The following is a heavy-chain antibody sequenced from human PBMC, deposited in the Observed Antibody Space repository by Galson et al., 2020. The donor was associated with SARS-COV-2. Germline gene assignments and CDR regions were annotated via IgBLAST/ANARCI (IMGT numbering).Heavy chain of an antibody. CDR2: IYYSGST. CDR1: GGSISSSSYY. Sequence: SETLSLTCTVSGGSISSSSYYWGWIRQPPGKGLEWIGSIYYSGSTYYNPSLKSRVTISVDTSKNQFSLKLSSVTAADTAVYYCASQDSWGFRPFQHWGQGTLVTVSS. J-gene: IGHJ1*01. CDR3: ASQDSWGFRPFQH. D-gene: IGHD7-27*01. V-gene: IGHV4-39*01.